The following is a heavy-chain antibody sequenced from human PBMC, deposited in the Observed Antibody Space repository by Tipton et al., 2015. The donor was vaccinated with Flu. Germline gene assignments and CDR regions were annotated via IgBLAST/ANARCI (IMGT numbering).Heavy chain of an antibody. Sequence: SLRLSCAASGFTVSSNYMSWVRQAPGKGLERVSVIYSDGNTYYADSVKGRFTISRDNSKNTLYLQMNSLRAEDTAVYYCATEGLAAAGRPWEAGSFDYWGQGTLVTVSS. CDR3: ATEGLAAAGRPWEAGSFDY. CDR1: GFTVSSNY. J-gene: IGHJ4*02. V-gene: IGHV3-66*02. D-gene: IGHD6-13*01. CDR2: IYSDGNT.